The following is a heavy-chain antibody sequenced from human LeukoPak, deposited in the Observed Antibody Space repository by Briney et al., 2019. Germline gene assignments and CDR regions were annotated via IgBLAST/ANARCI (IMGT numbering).Heavy chain of an antibody. V-gene: IGHV1-69*13. CDR1: GGTFSSYA. J-gene: IGHJ5*02. CDR3: ARDIDAGYCSSTSCRPYNWFDP. Sequence: ASVKVSCKASGGTFSSYAISWVRQAPGQGLEWVGGIIPIFGTANYAQKFQGRVTITADESTSTAYMELSSLRSEDTAVYYCARDIDAGYCSSTSCRPYNWFDPWGQGTLVTVSS. CDR2: IIPIFGTA. D-gene: IGHD2-2*01.